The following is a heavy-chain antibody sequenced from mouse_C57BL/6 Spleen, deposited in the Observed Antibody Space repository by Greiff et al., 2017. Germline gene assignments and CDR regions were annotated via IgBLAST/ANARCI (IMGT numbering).Heavy chain of an antibody. D-gene: IGHD2-1*01. J-gene: IGHJ4*01. CDR1: GFTFSSYA. CDR3: TRGVRSGNYAYYAMDY. CDR2: ISSGGDYI. Sequence: EVKLVESGEGLVKPGGSLPLSCAASGFTFSSYAMSWVRQTPEKRQEWVAYISSGGDYIYSADTVKGRFTISRDNARSTLSLQMSRLKSEYTAMYYCTRGVRSGNYAYYAMDYWGQGTSVTVSS. V-gene: IGHV5-9-1*02.